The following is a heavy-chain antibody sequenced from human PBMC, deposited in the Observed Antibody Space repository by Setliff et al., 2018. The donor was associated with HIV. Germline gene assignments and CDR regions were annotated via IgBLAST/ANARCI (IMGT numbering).Heavy chain of an antibody. CDR1: GYSFTGYY. J-gene: IGHJ5*02. CDR2: INAGNGNT. CDR3: ARDGCDSNRCYVYNWFDP. D-gene: IGHD2-2*01. Sequence: ASVKVSCKASGYSFTGYYMHWVRQAPGQGLEWMGWINAGNGNTKYSQKFQSRVTITRDTSATTAFMELSSLTSEDTAVYYCARDGCDSNRCYVYNWFDPWGQGTLVTVSS. V-gene: IGHV1-3*01.